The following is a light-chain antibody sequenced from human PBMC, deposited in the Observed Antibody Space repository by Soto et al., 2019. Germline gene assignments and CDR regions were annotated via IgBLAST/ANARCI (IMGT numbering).Light chain of an antibody. V-gene: IGLV2-14*01. CDR1: TSDVDYNR. CDR2: EVT. J-gene: IGLJ3*02. CDR3: SSYTIRRSWV. Sequence: QPVLTQPASVTGSPGQSITISCTGTTSDVDYNRVSWYQQYPGTAPKLMINEVTNRPSGVSDRFSGSRSGNTASLTISGLLPEDEADYYCSSYTIRRSWVFGGGTKLTVL.